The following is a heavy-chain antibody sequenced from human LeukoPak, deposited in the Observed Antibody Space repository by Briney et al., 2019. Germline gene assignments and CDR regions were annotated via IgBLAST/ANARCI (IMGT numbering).Heavy chain of an antibody. V-gene: IGHV4-4*07. D-gene: IGHD1-26*01. CDR3: ARAEILGRAFDI. CDR2: IHTSGNT. CDR1: GGSISTYY. J-gene: IGHJ3*02. Sequence: SETLSLTCTVSGGSISTYYWSWIRQPAGKGLEWIGRIHTSGNTNQNPSLKSRVTMSVDTSKSQLSLNLSSLTAADTAVYYCARAEILGRAFDIWGQGTIVTVSS.